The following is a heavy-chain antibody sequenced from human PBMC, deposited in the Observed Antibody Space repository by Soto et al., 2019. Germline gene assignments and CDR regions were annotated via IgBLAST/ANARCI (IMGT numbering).Heavy chain of an antibody. V-gene: IGHV4-61*01. CDR2: IYYSGST. CDR1: GGSVSSGSYY. CDR3: ARDSSGYSFDY. J-gene: IGHJ4*02. Sequence: PSETLSLTCTVSGGSVSSGSYYWSWIRQPPGKGLGWIGYIYYSGSTNYNPSLKSRVTISVDTSKNQFSLKLSSVTAADTAVYYCARDSSGYSFDYWGQGTLVTVSS. D-gene: IGHD3-22*01.